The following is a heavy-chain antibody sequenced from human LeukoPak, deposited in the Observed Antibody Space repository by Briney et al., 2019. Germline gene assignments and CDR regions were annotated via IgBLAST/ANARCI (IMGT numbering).Heavy chain of an antibody. CDR1: GFTFINYG. CDR2: ISSSSSYI. D-gene: IGHD6-13*01. CDR3: ARTAAAGTAGGFDY. V-gene: IGHV3-21*01. Sequence: PGGSLRLSCAGSGFTFINYGMIWVRQAPGKGLEWVSSISSSSSYIYYADSVKGRFTISRDNAKNSLYLQMNSLRAEDTAVYYCARTAAAGTAGGFDYWGQGTLVTVSS. J-gene: IGHJ4*02.